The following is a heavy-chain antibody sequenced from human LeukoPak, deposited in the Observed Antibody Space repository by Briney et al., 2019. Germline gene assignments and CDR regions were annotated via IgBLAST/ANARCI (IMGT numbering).Heavy chain of an antibody. CDR1: GYTFTSYY. D-gene: IGHD5-18*01. V-gene: IGHV1-46*01. CDR3: ARDNAPRDTAMVNWFDP. Sequence: ASVKVSCKASGYTFTSYYMHWVRQAPGQGLEWMGIINPSGGSTSYSQKFQGRVTMTRDTSTSTVYMELSSLRSEDTAVYYCARDNAPRDTAMVNWFDPWGQGTLVTVSS. J-gene: IGHJ5*02. CDR2: INPSGGST.